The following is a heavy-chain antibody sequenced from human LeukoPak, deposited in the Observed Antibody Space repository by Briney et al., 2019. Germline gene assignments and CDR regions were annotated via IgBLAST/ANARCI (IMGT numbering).Heavy chain of an antibody. Sequence: GGSLRLSCAASGFTFSSYEMNWVRQAPGKGLEWVSSISSSSSYIYYADSVKGRFTISRDNAKNSLYLQMNSLRAEDTAVYYCARDGLYGSGSQFDYWGQGTLVTVSS. D-gene: IGHD3-10*01. V-gene: IGHV3-21*01. J-gene: IGHJ4*02. CDR2: ISSSSSYI. CDR1: GFTFSSYE. CDR3: ARDGLYGSGSQFDY.